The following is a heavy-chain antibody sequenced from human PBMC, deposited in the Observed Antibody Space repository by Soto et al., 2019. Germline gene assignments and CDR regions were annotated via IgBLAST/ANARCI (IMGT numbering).Heavy chain of an antibody. V-gene: IGHV3-74*01. Sequence: EVQLVESGGGFVQPGGSLRLSCAASGFTFSSYWMHWVRQGPGKGLVWVSRVHRDGSSTNYADSAKGRFTISRDNAKNTLYRQINSLRAEDTAVYDCAREGYGSGTSNDYWGQGTLVTVSS. CDR2: VHRDGSST. CDR1: GFTFSSYW. J-gene: IGHJ4*02. D-gene: IGHD3-10*01. CDR3: AREGYGSGTSNDY.